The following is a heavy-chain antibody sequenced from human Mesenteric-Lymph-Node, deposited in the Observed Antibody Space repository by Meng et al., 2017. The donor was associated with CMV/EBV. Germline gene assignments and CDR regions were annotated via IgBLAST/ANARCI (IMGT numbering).Heavy chain of an antibody. Sequence: SETLSLTCVVYGESFSGHYWSWIRQPPGKGLEWIGEINHSGSTNSNPSLKSRVTISVDTSKNQFSLKLSSVTAADTAVYYCARDGAGGHSGWFDYWGQGTLVTVSS. D-gene: IGHD6-19*01. CDR2: INHSGST. CDR1: GESFSGHY. J-gene: IGHJ4*02. CDR3: ARDGAGGHSGWFDY. V-gene: IGHV4-34*01.